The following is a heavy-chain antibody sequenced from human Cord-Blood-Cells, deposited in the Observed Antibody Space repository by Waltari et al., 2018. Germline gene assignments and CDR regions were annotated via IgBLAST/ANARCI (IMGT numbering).Heavy chain of an antibody. D-gene: IGHD2-15*01. CDR3: ARHVRYCSGGSCYSYFDY. J-gene: IGHJ4*02. CDR2: INHSGST. Sequence: QVQLQQWGAGLLKPSETLSLTCAVYGGSFSGYYWSWIRQPPGKGLEWIGEINHSGSTNYSPSLKSRVTISVDTTKNQCALKLSSVTAADTAVYDCARHVRYCSGGSCYSYFDYWGQGTLVTVSS. CDR1: GGSFSGYY. V-gene: IGHV4-34*01.